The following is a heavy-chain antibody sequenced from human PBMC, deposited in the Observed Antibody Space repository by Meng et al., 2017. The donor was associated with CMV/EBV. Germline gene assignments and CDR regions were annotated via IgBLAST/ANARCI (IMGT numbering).Heavy chain of an antibody. CDR3: ARSRMQLWLHHYYYGMDV. V-gene: IGHV1-2*02. D-gene: IGHD5-18*01. Sequence: ASMKVSCKASGYTFTGYYMHWVRQAPGQGLEWVGWINPNSGGTNYAQKFQGRVTMTRDTSISTAYMELSRLRSDDTAVYYCARSRMQLWLHHYYYGMDVWGQGTTVTVSS. J-gene: IGHJ6*02. CDR2: INPNSGGT. CDR1: GYTFTGYY.